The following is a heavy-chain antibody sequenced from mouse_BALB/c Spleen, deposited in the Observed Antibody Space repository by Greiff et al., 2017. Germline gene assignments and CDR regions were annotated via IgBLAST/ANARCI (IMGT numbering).Heavy chain of an antibody. CDR3: VRQYGNYYYAMDY. D-gene: IGHD2-10*02. CDR1: GFTFNTYA. CDR2: IRSKSNNYAT. Sequence: EVMLVESGGGLVQPKGSLKLSCAASGFTFNTYAMNWVRQAPGKGLEWVARIRSKSNNYATYYADSVKDRFTISRDDSQSMLYLQMNNLKTEDTAMYYCVRQYGNYYYAMDYWGQGTSVTVSS. V-gene: IGHV10-1*02. J-gene: IGHJ4*01.